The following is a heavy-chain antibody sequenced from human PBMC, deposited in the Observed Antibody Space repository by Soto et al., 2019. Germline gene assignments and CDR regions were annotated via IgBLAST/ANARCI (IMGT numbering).Heavy chain of an antibody. D-gene: IGHD3-22*01. Sequence: GGSLRLSCAASGFTFSYYYMSWIRQAPGKGLEWVSYISSSGSTIYYADSVKGRFTISRDNAKNSLYLQMNSLRAEDTAVYYCARVGSSGYYTFDYWGQGTLVTVSS. V-gene: IGHV3-11*01. CDR2: ISSSGSTI. J-gene: IGHJ4*02. CDR1: GFTFSYYY. CDR3: ARVGSSGYYTFDY.